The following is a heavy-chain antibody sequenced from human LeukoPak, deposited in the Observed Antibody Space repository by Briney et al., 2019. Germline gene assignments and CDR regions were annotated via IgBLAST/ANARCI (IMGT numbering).Heavy chain of an antibody. CDR1: GFIFSSYA. Sequence: GGSLRLSCAASGFIFSSYAMSWVRQAPGKGLEWVSAISGSGGSTYYADSVKGRFTISRDNSKNTLYLQMNSLRAEDTAVYYCAKVGSSWYWFDPWGQGTLVTVSS. D-gene: IGHD6-13*01. V-gene: IGHV3-23*01. CDR3: AKVGSSWYWFDP. CDR2: ISGSGGST. J-gene: IGHJ5*02.